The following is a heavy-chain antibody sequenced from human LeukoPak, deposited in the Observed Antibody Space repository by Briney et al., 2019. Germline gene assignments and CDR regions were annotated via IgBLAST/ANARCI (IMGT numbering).Heavy chain of an antibody. V-gene: IGHV1-2*02. Sequence: ASVKVSCKASGYSFTGSYLHWVRQAPGQGLEWVGWINPSSGGTSYALKLQGRVTMTRDTSISTAYMELSRLRSDDTAVYFCARDRYDVSTRAGWFDPWGQGTLVTVSS. D-gene: IGHD3-9*01. CDR1: GYSFTGSY. J-gene: IGHJ5*02. CDR2: INPSSGGT. CDR3: ARDRYDVSTRAGWFDP.